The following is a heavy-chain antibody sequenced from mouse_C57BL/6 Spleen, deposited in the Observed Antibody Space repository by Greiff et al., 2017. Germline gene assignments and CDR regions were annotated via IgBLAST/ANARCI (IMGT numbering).Heavy chain of an antibody. CDR2: IHPNSGST. D-gene: IGHD4-1*01. CDR1: GYTFTSYW. Sequence: QVQLQQPGAELVKPGASVKLSCKASGYTFTSYWMHWVKQRPGQGLEWIGMIHPNSGSTNYNEKFKSKATLTVDKSSSTAYMQLSSLTSEDSAVYYCARRGYWEEGFADWGQGTLVTVSA. J-gene: IGHJ3*01. CDR3: ARRGYWEEGFAD. V-gene: IGHV1-64*01.